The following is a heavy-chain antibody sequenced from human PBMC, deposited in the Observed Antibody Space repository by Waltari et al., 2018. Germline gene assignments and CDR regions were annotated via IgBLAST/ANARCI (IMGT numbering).Heavy chain of an antibody. CDR2: IYHSGST. CDR1: GYSISSGYY. CDR3: ARDYYGSGSYNWFDP. V-gene: IGHV4-38-2*02. D-gene: IGHD3-10*01. J-gene: IGHJ5*02. Sequence: QVQLQESGPGLVKPSETLSLTCAVSGYSISSGYYWGWIRQPPGKGLEWIGSIYHSGSTYYNPSLKRRVTISVDTSKNQFSLKLSSVTAADTAVYYCARDYYGSGSYNWFDPWGQGTLVTVSS.